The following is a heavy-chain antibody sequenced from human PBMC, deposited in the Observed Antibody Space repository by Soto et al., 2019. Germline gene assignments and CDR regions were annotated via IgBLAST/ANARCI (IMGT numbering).Heavy chain of an antibody. J-gene: IGHJ4*02. CDR2: ISPRSGGT. D-gene: IGHD3-9*01. CDR3: ARPPGYISDWYYFDL. CDR1: AYTFIDYY. Sequence: SLKVSCKASAYTFIDYYMHWVRQAPGQGFEWMGRISPRSGGTNYAQKFQGRVTMTWDTSLNTAYMELSSLISEDTAVYYCARPPGYISDWYYFDLWGQGTLVTVSS. V-gene: IGHV1-2*02.